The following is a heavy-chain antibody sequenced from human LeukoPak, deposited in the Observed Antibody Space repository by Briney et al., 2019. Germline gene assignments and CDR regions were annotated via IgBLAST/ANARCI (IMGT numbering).Heavy chain of an antibody. CDR3: STMVRGVISY. J-gene: IGHJ4*02. CDR2: IRTKTNNYAT. V-gene: IGHV3-73*01. Sequence: GGSLRLSCATSGFTFSVSALHWVRQASGKGLEWVGHIRTKTNNYATAYGASVKGRFTISRDDSKNRAYLQMNSLKIEDTAVYYCSTMVRGVISYWGQGTLVAVSS. D-gene: IGHD3-10*01. CDR1: GFTFSVSA.